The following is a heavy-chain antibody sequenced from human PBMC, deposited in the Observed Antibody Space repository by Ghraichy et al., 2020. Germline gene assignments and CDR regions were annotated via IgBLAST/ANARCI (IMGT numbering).Heavy chain of an antibody. CDR1: GDSISSYY. CDR2: VYHTGST. Sequence: SETLSLICNVSGDSISSYYWGWIRQSPGKGLEWLGYVYHTGSTHYNPSLQSRVIISVDRSKSQFSLAMTSVTAADTAVYYCARTKSRSGFFYGMAVWGHGTTVTVSS. J-gene: IGHJ6*02. CDR3: ARTKSRSGFFYGMAV. V-gene: IGHV4-59*01. D-gene: IGHD2-2*01.